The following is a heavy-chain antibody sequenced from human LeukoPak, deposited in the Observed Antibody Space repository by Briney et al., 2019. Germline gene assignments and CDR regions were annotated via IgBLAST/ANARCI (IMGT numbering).Heavy chain of an antibody. D-gene: IGHD3-10*01. CDR3: ARGGVDYYGSGSYYKRKYYFDY. Sequence: SETLSLTCAVYGGSFSGYYWSWVRQPPGKGLEWIGEINHSGSTNYNPSLTSRVTISVDTSENQFSLKLSSVTAADTAVYYCARGGVDYYGSGSYYKRKYYFDYWGQGTLVTVSS. CDR2: INHSGST. CDR1: GGSFSGYY. J-gene: IGHJ4*02. V-gene: IGHV4-34*01.